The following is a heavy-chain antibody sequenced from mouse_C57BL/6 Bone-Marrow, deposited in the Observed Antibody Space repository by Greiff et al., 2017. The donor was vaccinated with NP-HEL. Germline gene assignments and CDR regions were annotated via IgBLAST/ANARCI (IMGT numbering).Heavy chain of an antibody. J-gene: IGHJ2*01. CDR2: ISSGGSYT. CDR1: GFTFSSYG. D-gene: IGHD2-4*01. Sequence: EVQRVESGGDLVKPGGSLKLSCAASGFTFSSYGMSWVRQTPDKRLEWVATISSGGSYTYYPDSVKGRFTISRDNAKNTLYLQMSSLKSEDTAMYYCARQDDYDGTVDYWGQGTTLTVSS. V-gene: IGHV5-6*01. CDR3: ARQDDYDGTVDY.